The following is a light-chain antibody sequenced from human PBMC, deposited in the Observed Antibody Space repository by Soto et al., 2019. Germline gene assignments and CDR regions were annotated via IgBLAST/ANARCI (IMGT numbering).Light chain of an antibody. CDR1: SSNIGAGYD. Sequence: QSVLTQPPSVSGAPGQRVTISCTGSSSNIGAGYDVHWYQQLPGTAPKLLIYGNSNRPSGVSNRFSGSKSGNTASLTISGLQAEDEADYYCCSYAGSSVVFGGGTKLTVL. V-gene: IGLV1-40*01. CDR3: CSYAGSSVV. CDR2: GNS. J-gene: IGLJ2*01.